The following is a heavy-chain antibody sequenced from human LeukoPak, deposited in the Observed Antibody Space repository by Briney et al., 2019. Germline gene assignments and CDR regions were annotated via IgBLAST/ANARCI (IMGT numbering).Heavy chain of an antibody. CDR2: INPSGGST. J-gene: IGHJ3*02. Sequence: ASVKVSCKASGFTFTNYNLHWVRQAPGQRLEWMGIINPSGGSTNYAQNFQGRVTMTRDTSTSTVYMELSSLRSEDTAVYYCVRVRDGYNDAYDIWGQGTMVTVPS. D-gene: IGHD5-24*01. CDR3: VRVRDGYNDAYDI. CDR1: GFTFTNYN. V-gene: IGHV1-46*01.